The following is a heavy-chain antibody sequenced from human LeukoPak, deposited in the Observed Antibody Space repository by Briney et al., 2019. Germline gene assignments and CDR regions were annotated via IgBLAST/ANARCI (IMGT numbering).Heavy chain of an antibody. V-gene: IGHV6-1*01. CDR3: ARGAWRSFDY. CDR2: TYCSSKWYN. Sequence: SQTLSLTCAISGDSISSNGVAWDWIRQSPSRGLEWLGRTYCSSKWYNDYAVSVNSRITISPEISKNLFSLKLNSVTPEDSAVYFCARGAWRSFDYWGQGTLVTVTS. J-gene: IGHJ4*02. CDR1: GDSISSNGVA.